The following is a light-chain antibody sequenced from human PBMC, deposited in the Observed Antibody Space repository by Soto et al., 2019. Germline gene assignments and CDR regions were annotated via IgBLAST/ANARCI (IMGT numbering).Light chain of an antibody. V-gene: IGKV3-15*01. CDR1: QSVSYK. CDR2: DTS. Sequence: EMVMTQSPATLSVSPGDRATLSCRASQSVSYKLAWYQQKPGQPPRLLIYDTSTRATGIPARFSGSGSGTEFTLTISSLQSEDFAVYYCQQYNNWPPITXXXGTRLEXK. CDR3: QQYNNWPPIT. J-gene: IGKJ5*01.